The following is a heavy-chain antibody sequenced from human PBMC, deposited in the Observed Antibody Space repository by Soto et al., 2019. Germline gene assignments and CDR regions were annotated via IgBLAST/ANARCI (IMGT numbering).Heavy chain of an antibody. CDR3: ARAPTVTTQWFAP. Sequence: QVQLVQSGTEVKKPGSSVNVSCQASGGPFNHYTIHWVRQAPGQGLEWMGRIIPLLGMSNYAQRFQGRVTFTADKSTTTVYMELRSLRSDDAAVYFCARAPTVTTQWFAPWGQGTLVTVSS. CDR1: GGPFNHYT. V-gene: IGHV1-69*02. D-gene: IGHD4-17*01. J-gene: IGHJ5*02. CDR2: IIPLLGMS.